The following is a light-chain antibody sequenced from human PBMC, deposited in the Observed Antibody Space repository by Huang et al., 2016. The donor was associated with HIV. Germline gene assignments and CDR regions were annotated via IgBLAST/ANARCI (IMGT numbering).Light chain of an antibody. Sequence: DIQMTQSPSSQSASVGDRVTITCRASQGISNSLAWYQQKPGKAPNLLLHDISRLQSGVPSRFSGSGSGTDYTLTINSLQPEDFATYYCQQYYGTPTFGRGTKVEIK. J-gene: IGKJ1*01. CDR3: QQYYGTPT. V-gene: IGKV1-NL1*01. CDR2: DIS. CDR1: QGISNS.